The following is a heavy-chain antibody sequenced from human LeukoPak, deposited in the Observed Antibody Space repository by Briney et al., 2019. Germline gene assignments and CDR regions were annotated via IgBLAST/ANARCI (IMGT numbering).Heavy chain of an antibody. Sequence: SETLSLTCTVSGGSISTYYWSWIRQSAGNGLEWLGRIFTTGSTNYNPSLKSRVTMSLDTSKNQFSLKLSSVTAADTAVYYCARERSTNWFDPWGQGTLVTVFS. J-gene: IGHJ5*02. CDR2: IFTTGST. V-gene: IGHV4-4*07. CDR1: GGSISTYY. CDR3: ARERSTNWFDP.